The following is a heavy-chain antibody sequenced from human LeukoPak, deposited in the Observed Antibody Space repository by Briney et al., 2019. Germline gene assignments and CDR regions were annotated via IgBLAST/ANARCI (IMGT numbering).Heavy chain of an antibody. CDR1: GFTFSDYS. CDR2: ISISSSTI. CDR3: ARLKGRYYDSSGYYPFSP. D-gene: IGHD3-22*01. J-gene: IGHJ5*02. Sequence: GGSLRLSCAASGFTFSDYSMNWVRQAPGKGLEWVSYISISSSTIYYADSVKGRFTISRDDAKNSLYLQMNSLRAEDTALYYCARLKGRYYDSSGYYPFSPWGQGTLVTVSS. V-gene: IGHV3-48*01.